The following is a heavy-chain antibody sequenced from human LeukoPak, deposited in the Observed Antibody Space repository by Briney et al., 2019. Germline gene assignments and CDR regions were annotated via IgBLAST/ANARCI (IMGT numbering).Heavy chain of an antibody. D-gene: IGHD2-2*01. Sequence: SETLSLTCTVSGGSISSSSYYWGWIRQPPGKGLEWIGSIYYSGSTYYKPSLKSRVTISVDTSKNQFSLKLSSVTAADTAVYYCARDRVDCSGTSCYADWFDPWGQGTLVTVSS. CDR2: IYYSGST. J-gene: IGHJ5*02. CDR1: GGSISSSSYY. CDR3: ARDRVDCSGTSCYADWFDP. V-gene: IGHV4-39*07.